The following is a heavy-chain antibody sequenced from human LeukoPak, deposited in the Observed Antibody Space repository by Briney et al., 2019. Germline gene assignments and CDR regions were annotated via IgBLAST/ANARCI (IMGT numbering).Heavy chain of an antibody. CDR3: AKGSSGPRRALFDY. CDR1: GFTVSSNY. D-gene: IGHD3-22*01. J-gene: IGHJ4*02. Sequence: GGSLRLSCAASGFTVSSNYMSWVRQAPGKGLEWVSVIYSGGSTYYADSVKGRFTISRDNSKNTLYLQMNSLRAEDTAVYYCAKGSSGPRRALFDYWGQGTLVTVSS. V-gene: IGHV3-53*01. CDR2: IYSGGST.